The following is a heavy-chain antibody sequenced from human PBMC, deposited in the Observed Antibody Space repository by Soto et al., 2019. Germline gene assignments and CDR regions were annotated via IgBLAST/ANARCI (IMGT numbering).Heavy chain of an antibody. Sequence: ASVKVSCKASGYTFTSYYMHWVRQAPGQGLEWMGIINPSGGSTSYAQKFQGRVTMTRDTSTSTVYMELSSLRSEDTAVYYCARDGRDFHGGRNWFDPWGQGTLVTVSS. CDR3: ARDGRDFHGGRNWFDP. D-gene: IGHD2-15*01. CDR1: GYTFTSYY. J-gene: IGHJ5*02. V-gene: IGHV1-46*01. CDR2: INPSGGST.